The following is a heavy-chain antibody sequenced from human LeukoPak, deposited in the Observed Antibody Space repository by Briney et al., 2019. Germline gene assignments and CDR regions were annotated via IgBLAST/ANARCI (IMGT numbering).Heavy chain of an antibody. V-gene: IGHV1-8*01. J-gene: IGHJ4*02. Sequence: ASVKVSCKASGYTFTSYDINWVRQATGQGLEWMGWMNPNSGNTGYAQKFQGRVTMTRNTSIGTAYMELSSLRSEDTAVYYCARGQIKPTLLWFGELTYYFDYWGQGTLVTVSS. CDR3: ARGQIKPTLLWFGELTYYFDY. CDR2: MNPNSGNT. D-gene: IGHD3-10*01. CDR1: GYTFTSYD.